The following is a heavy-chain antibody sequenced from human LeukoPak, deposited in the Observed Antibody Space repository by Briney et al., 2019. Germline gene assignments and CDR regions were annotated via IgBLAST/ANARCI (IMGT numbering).Heavy chain of an antibody. CDR2: IYYSDYT. V-gene: IGHV4-39*01. J-gene: IGHJ3*02. CDR1: GGSISSGGYY. CDR3: VRQTTTVTTAGGAFDI. D-gene: IGHD4-17*01. Sequence: SETLSLTCTVSGGSISSGGYYWNWIRQHPGKGLEWIGHIYYSDYTYYNPSLKSRVTISVDTSKNQFSLKLSSVTAADTAVYYCVRQTTTVTTAGGAFDIWGQGTMVTVSS.